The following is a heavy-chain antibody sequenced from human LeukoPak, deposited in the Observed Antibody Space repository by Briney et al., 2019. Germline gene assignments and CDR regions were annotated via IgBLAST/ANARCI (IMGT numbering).Heavy chain of an antibody. CDR2: IWYDGSNK. Sequence: GRSLRLSCAASGFTFSSYGMHWVRQAPGKGLEWVAVIWYDGSNKYYADSVKGRFTISRDNSKNTLYLQMNSLRAEDTAVYYCAREPYIVVVVAATDYWGQGTPVTVSS. V-gene: IGHV3-33*01. D-gene: IGHD2-15*01. CDR1: GFTFSSYG. J-gene: IGHJ4*02. CDR3: AREPYIVVVVAATDY.